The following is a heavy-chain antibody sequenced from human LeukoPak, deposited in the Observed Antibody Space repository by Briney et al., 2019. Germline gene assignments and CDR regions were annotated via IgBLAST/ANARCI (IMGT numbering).Heavy chain of an antibody. V-gene: IGHV3-23*01. CDR2: ISTGGGST. Sequence: GGSLRLSCAASGFTFSSYAMSWVRQAPGKGLEWVSTISTGGGSTYYADSVTDRFTISRDNSENTLYLQMNSLRAEDTAMYYCAKDATGYSTGGGSFDYWGQGALVTVSS. J-gene: IGHJ4*02. CDR3: AKDATGYSTGGGSFDY. CDR1: GFTFSSYA. D-gene: IGHD6-19*01.